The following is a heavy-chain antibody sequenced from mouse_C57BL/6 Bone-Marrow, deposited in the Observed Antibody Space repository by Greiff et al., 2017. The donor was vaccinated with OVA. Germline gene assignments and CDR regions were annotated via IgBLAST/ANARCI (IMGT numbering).Heavy chain of an antibody. CDR1: GYAFSSSW. CDR3: FYYCGSGGWFAY. Sequence: VQLVESGPELVKPGASVKISCKASGYAFSSSWMNWVKQRPGKGLEWIGRIYPGDGDTNYNGKFKGKATLTVDKSSSTAYMQLSSLTSEDSAVYFSFYYCGSGGWFAYWGQGTLVTVSA. CDR2: IYPGDGDT. D-gene: IGHD1-1*01. V-gene: IGHV1-82*01. J-gene: IGHJ3*01.